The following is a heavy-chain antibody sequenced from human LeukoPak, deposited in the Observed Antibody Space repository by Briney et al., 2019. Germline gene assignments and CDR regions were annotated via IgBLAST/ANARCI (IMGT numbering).Heavy chain of an antibody. J-gene: IGHJ4*02. CDR3: ARLWSGYDIDSDY. Sequence: SETLSLTCTVSGGSISSYYWSWIRQPPGKGLEWIGYIYYSGSTNYNPSLKSRVTISVDTSKNQFSLNLYFVIDADTAVYYCARLWSGYDIDSDYWGQGTLVTVSS. D-gene: IGHD5-12*01. CDR2: IYYSGST. V-gene: IGHV4-59*08. CDR1: GGSISSYY.